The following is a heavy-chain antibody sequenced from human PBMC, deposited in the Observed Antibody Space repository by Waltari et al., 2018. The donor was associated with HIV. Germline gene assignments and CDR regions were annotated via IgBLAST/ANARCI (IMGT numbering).Heavy chain of an antibody. CDR3: ARVGWEPLGMDI. CDR2: MNPKSGKR. D-gene: IGHD1-1*01. Sequence: QVQLVQSGAEVKKPGASLKVSCKASEYPFTRFDINWVRQATGQGLEWMGWMNPKSGKRDYAQKFQGRLTLTRDTSTSTAYMELSSLKSDDTAVYYCARVGWEPLGMDIWGQGTTVTVSS. J-gene: IGHJ6*02. CDR1: EYPFTRFD. V-gene: IGHV1-8*01.